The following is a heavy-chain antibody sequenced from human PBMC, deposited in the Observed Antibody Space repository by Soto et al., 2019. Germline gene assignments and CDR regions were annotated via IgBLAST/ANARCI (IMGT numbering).Heavy chain of an antibody. D-gene: IGHD2-21*02. CDR2: IIPLFGTA. J-gene: IGHJ4*02. CDR3: ASKAACGGDCYAFDS. CDR1: GGIFSSNT. Sequence: QVYLVQSGAEVKKPGSSVKISCKASGGIFSSNTINWVRQAAGQGLEWMGGIIPLFGTATYAERFQGRVTITADKSTKTEYMELTSLRSDDTAVYYCASKAACGGDCYAFDSWGQGTLVTVSS. V-gene: IGHV1-69*06.